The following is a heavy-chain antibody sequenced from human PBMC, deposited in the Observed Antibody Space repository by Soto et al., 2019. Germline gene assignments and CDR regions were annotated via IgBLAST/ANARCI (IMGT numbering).Heavy chain of an antibody. J-gene: IGHJ6*03. CDR1: GGSISSSSYY. D-gene: IGHD3-3*01. CDR2: IYYSGST. V-gene: IGHV4-39*01. Sequence: SETLSLTCTVSGGSISSSSYYWGWIRQPPGKGLEWIGSIYYSGSTYYNPSLKSRVTISVDTSKNQFSLKLSSVTAADTAVYYCARRSVVLRFLEGRIVGDYYYYMDVWGKGTTVTVSS. CDR3: ARRSVVLRFLEGRIVGDYYYYMDV.